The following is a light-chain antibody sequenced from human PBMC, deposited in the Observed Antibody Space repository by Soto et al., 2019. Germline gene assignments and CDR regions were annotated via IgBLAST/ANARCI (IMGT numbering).Light chain of an antibody. CDR2: GAS. V-gene: IGKV3-15*01. CDR1: QSVSNS. CDR3: QQYSKWPWT. Sequence: EIVMTQSPATLSVSPGERATLSCRASQSVSNSLAWHQQKPGQGPRLLIYGASTRATGIPARFSGSGSGTDFTLTISSLQSEEFAVYYCQQYSKWPWTFGQGTKVEI. J-gene: IGKJ1*01.